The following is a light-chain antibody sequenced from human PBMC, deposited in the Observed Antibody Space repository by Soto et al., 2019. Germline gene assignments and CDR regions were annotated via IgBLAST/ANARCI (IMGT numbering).Light chain of an antibody. CDR2: YTS. CDR3: LLYYGGAVV. J-gene: IGLJ2*01. V-gene: IGLV7-43*01. Sequence: TVVTQEPSLTVSPGGTVTLTCASSTGAITSAYYPNWFQQKPGQPPRALIYYTSTKHSWTPARFSGSLLGGKAALTLSGVQPEDEADYYCLLYYGGAVVFGGGTKQTVL. CDR1: TGAITSAYY.